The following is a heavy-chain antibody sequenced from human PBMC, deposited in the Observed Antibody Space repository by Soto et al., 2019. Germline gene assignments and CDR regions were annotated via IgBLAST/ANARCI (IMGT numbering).Heavy chain of an antibody. D-gene: IGHD6-19*01. CDR3: ARDTAVAGTGWFDS. V-gene: IGHV4-30-2*01. Sequence: TLSLTCAVSGGSISSGGYSWSWIRQPPGKGLEWIGYIYHSGSTYYNPSLKSRVTISVDRSKNQFSLKLSSVTAADTAVYYCARDTAVAGTGWFDSWGQGTLVTVSS. CDR2: IYHSGST. J-gene: IGHJ5*01. CDR1: GGSISSGGYS.